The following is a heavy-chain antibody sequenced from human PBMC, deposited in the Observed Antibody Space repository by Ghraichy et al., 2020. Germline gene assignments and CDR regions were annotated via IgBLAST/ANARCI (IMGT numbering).Heavy chain of an antibody. D-gene: IGHD3-10*01. CDR1: A. V-gene: IGHV3-23*01. CDR3: AKDRLGGYFDY. CDR2: ISGSGGST. J-gene: IGHJ4*02. Sequence: AGGGGRQAPGKGLEWVSAISGSGGSTYYADSVKGRFTISRDNSKNTLYLQMNSLRAEDTAVYYCAKDRLGGYFDYWGQGTLVTVSS.